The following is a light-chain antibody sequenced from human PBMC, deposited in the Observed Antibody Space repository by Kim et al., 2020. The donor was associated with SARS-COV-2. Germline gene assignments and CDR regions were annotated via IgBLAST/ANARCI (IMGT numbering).Light chain of an antibody. CDR2: GNT. Sequence: QTVTNTCTRSRYNLGGGYDVRWYQHLPGTAHKLIIYGNTNRPSGVPDRYSGSKAGTSASLAITGLQAEDEADYFCQSYDSSLSGVVFGGGTQLTVL. CDR3: QSYDSSLSGVV. CDR1: RYNLGGGYD. J-gene: IGLJ2*01. V-gene: IGLV1-40*01.